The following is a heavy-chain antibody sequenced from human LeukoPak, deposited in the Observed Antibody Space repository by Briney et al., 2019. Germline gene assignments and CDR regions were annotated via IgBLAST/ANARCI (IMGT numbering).Heavy chain of an antibody. J-gene: IGHJ4*02. CDR1: GYTFTNYD. V-gene: IGHV1-8*01. CDR3: ARGVPRYCRSPGRAAAEICGVY. D-gene: IGHD2-2*01. CDR2: MNPNSGNT. Sequence: ASVKVSCKASGYTFTNYDINWVRQATGQGREWMGWMNPNSGNTGYAQKFQGRVTMTRNTSIITAYMELSSLRSEDTAVYYCARGVPRYCRSPGRAAAEICGVYWGQGTLVTVSS.